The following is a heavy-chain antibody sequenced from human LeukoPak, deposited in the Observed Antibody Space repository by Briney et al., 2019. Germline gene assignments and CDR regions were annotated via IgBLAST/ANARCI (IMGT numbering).Heavy chain of an antibody. CDR1: GFTFSSYA. V-gene: IGHV3-30-3*01. D-gene: IGHD1-26*01. CDR3: ARGRWELLTGVDY. CDR2: ISYDGSNK. Sequence: GRSLRLSCAASGFTFSSYAMHWVRQAPGKGLEWVAVISYDGSNKYYADSVEGRFTISRDNSKDTLYLQMNSLRAEDTAVYYCARGRWELLTGVDYWGQGTLVTVSS. J-gene: IGHJ4*02.